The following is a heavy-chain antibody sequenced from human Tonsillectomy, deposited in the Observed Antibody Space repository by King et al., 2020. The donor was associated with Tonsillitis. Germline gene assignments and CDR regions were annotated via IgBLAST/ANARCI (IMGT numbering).Heavy chain of an antibody. D-gene: IGHD3-10*01. Sequence: VQLVQSGGEVKKPGASVKVSCKASGYSLSNYGISWVRQAPGQGLEWMGWISGYKGNTNYAQNLQGRVTMTTDTSTDTAYMELRSLKSDDTAVDYCATKHYATGCYLGAPYYCGNWGRGTLVTVSS. J-gene: IGHJ4*02. CDR1: GYSLSNYG. CDR3: ATKHYATGCYLGAPYYCGN. V-gene: IGHV1-18*01. CDR2: ISGYKGNT.